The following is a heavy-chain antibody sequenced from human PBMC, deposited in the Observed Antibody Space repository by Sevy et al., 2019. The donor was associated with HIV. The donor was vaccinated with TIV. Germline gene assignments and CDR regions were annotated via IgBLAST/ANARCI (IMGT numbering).Heavy chain of an antibody. CDR3: ARETVGAGYYFDY. CDR2: VFYSGTT. V-gene: IGHV4-59*01. Sequence: SETLSLTCSVSGGSISPYYWTWIRQPPGNALEWIGYVFYSGTTNYNPSLESRVTISIDTSKNQFSLNLTSVTAADTAFYYCARETVGAGYYFDYSGQGTLVTVSS. CDR1: GGSISPYY. D-gene: IGHD1-26*01. J-gene: IGHJ4*02.